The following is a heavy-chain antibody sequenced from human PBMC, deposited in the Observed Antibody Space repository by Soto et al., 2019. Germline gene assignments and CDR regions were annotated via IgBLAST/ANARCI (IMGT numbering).Heavy chain of an antibody. CDR1: GFTFSTYW. CDR3: AKGWGYFDSSGFPYLYAMDL. Sequence: PXGSLRLSCAAAGFTFSTYWMSWVRQAPGKGLDWVANIKEDGSEKYYVDSVEGRFTISRDNAKNSLYLQMTSLRAEDTALYYCAKGWGYFDSSGFPYLYAMDLWGQGATVTVSS. CDR2: IKEDGSEK. V-gene: IGHV3-7*01. J-gene: IGHJ6*02. D-gene: IGHD3-22*01.